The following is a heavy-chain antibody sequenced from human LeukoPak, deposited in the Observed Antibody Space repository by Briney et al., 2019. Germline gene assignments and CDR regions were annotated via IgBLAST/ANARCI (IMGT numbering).Heavy chain of an antibody. V-gene: IGHV1-2*02. D-gene: IGHD2-2*01. CDR1: GYTFTGYY. J-gene: IGHJ4*02. CDR2: INPNSGGT. Sequence: GASVKVSCKASGYTFTGYYMHWVRQAPGQGLEWMGWINPNSGGTNYAQKFQGRVTMTRDTSISTAYMELSRLRSDDTAVYYCAREERGYCSSTSCQPFDYWGQGTLVTVSS. CDR3: AREERGYCSSTSCQPFDY.